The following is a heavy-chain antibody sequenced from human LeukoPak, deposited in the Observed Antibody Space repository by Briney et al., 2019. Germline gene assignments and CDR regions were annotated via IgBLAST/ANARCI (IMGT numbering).Heavy chain of an antibody. J-gene: IGHJ3*02. CDR3: ARDPDYDILTGYYGHEAFDI. CDR1: GFTFSSYS. V-gene: IGHV3-21*01. D-gene: IGHD3-9*01. Sequence: GGSLRLSCAASGFTFSSYSMNWVRQAGKGLEWVSSISSTSNYIYYADSVKGRFTISRDNAKNSLYAQMNSLRAEDTAVYYCARDPDYDILTGYYGHEAFDIWGQGTMVTVSS. CDR2: ISSTSNYI.